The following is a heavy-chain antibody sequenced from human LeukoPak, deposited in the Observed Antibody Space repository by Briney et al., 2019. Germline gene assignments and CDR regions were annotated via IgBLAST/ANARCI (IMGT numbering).Heavy chain of an antibody. CDR2: ICYRGST. CDR1: GGSMSSYY. D-gene: IGHD2-15*01. Sequence: SETLSLICTVSGGSMSSYYWSWIRQPPGEGRGWIVYICYRGSTTYNPSHKSRVTISVDTSEHQVSLKLSCVTAADTALYYCARDRCSGGSCHSDYWGQGNLVTVSS. V-gene: IGHV4-59*01. CDR3: ARDRCSGGSCHSDY. J-gene: IGHJ4*02.